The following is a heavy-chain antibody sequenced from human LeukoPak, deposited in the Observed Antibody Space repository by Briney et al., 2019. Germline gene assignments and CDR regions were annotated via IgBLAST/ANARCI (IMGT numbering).Heavy chain of an antibody. V-gene: IGHV1-46*01. CDR1: GYTFTSYY. Sequence: ASVTVSCKASGYTFTSYYMHWVRQAPGQGLEWMGIINPSGGSTSYAQKFQGRVTMTRDTSTSTVYMELSSLRSEDTAVYYCARDPRIAAAGTSQYFDYWGQGTLVTASS. D-gene: IGHD6-13*01. CDR2: INPSGGST. CDR3: ARDPRIAAAGTSQYFDY. J-gene: IGHJ4*02.